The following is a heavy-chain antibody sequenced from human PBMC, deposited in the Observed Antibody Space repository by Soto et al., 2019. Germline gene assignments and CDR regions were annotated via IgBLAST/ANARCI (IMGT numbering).Heavy chain of an antibody. Sequence: GASVKVSCKASGGTFSSYAISWVRQAPGQGLEWMGGIIPIFGTANCAQKFQGRVTITADESTSTAYMELSSLRSEDTAVYYCARGSAVEVGYFDYWGQGTLVTVSS. CDR2: IIPIFGTA. V-gene: IGHV1-69*13. D-gene: IGHD3-22*01. J-gene: IGHJ4*02. CDR3: ARGSAVEVGYFDY. CDR1: GGTFSSYA.